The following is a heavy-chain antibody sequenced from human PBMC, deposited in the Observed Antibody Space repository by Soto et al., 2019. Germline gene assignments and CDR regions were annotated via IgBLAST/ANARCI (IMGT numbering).Heavy chain of an antibody. V-gene: IGHV3-11*01. CDR1: GFTFSDYY. CDR3: ATEPNYYDSRPSG. D-gene: IGHD3-22*01. CDR2: ISSSGSTI. J-gene: IGHJ4*02. Sequence: WGSLRLSCAASGFTFSDYYMSWIRQAPGKGLEWASYISSSGSTIYYADSVKGRFTISRDNAKNSLYLQMNSLRAEDTAVYYCATEPNYYDSRPSGWGQGTLVTVSS.